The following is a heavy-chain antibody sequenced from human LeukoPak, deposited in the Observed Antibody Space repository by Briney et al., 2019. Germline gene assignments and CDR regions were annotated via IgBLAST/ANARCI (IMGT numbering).Heavy chain of an antibody. Sequence: PGGSLRLSCAASGFTFSSYAMSWVRQAPGKGLEWVSAISGSGGSTYYADSVKGRFTISRDNSKNTLYLQMNSLRAEDTAVYYCARDRLGYCSGGSCRASDYWGQGTLVTVSS. J-gene: IGHJ4*02. CDR2: ISGSGGST. CDR1: GFTFSSYA. V-gene: IGHV3-23*01. D-gene: IGHD2-15*01. CDR3: ARDRLGYCSGGSCRASDY.